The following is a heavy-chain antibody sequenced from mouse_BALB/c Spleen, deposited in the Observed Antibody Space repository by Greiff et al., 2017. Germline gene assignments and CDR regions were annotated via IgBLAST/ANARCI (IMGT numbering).Heavy chain of an antibody. V-gene: IGHV7-1*02. CDR2: SRNKANDYTT. CDR3: ARDAGLYYFDY. CDR1: AFTFSDFY. J-gene: IGHJ2*01. Sequence: EVMLVESGGGLVQPGGSLRLSCATSAFTFSDFYMEWVRQPPGKRLEWIAASRNKANDYTTEYSASVKGRFIVSRDTSQSILYLQMNALRAEDTASYYCARDAGLYYFDYWGQGTTLTVSS.